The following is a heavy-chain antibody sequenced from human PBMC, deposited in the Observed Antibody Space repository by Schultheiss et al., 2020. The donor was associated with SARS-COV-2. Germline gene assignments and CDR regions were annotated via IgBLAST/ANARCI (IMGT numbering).Heavy chain of an antibody. V-gene: IGHV3-23*01. CDR3: AKDPWSSGWYSWFDP. CDR1: GFTFSSYA. CDR2: ISGSGGST. Sequence: GGSLRLSCAASGFTFSSYAMSWVRQAPGKGLEWVSAISGSGGSTYYADSVKGRFTISRDNSKNTLYLQMNSLRAEDTAVYYCAKDPWSSGWYSWFDPWGQGTLVTVSS. J-gene: IGHJ5*02. D-gene: IGHD6-19*01.